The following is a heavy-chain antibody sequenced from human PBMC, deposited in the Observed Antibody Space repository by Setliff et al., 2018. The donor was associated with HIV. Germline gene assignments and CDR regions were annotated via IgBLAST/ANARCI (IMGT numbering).Heavy chain of an antibody. V-gene: IGHV3-48*04. CDR3: ARGGASSLPLDY. Sequence: GESLKISCEASGFTFSTYTMTWVRQAPGKGLEWVSYISDSGSIKYFADSVKGRFSISRDNAKNSLYLQMNSLRAEDTAIYYCARGGASSLPLDYWGHGTLVTVSS. CDR2: ISDSGSIK. CDR1: GFTFSTYT. D-gene: IGHD6-13*01. J-gene: IGHJ4*01.